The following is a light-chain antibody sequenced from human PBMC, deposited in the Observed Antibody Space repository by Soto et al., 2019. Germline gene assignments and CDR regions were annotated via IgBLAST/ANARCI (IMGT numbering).Light chain of an antibody. V-gene: IGLV4-69*01. CDR1: SGHSRYA. Sequence: QSVLTQSPSASASLGASVKLTRTLSSGHSRYAIAWHQQQPEKGPRYLMKLNSDGSHNKGDGIPDRFSGSSSGAERYLTISSLQSEDEADYYCQTWGTGIVVFGGGTKVTVL. CDR2: LNSDGSH. CDR3: QTWGTGIVV. J-gene: IGLJ2*01.